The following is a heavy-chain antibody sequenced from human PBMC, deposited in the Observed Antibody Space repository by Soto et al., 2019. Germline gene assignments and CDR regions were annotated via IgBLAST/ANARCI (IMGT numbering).Heavy chain of an antibody. CDR3: ARTDSYLDY. J-gene: IGHJ4*02. CDR1: GDSISSGHG. V-gene: IGHV4-4*02. CDR2: IYHSGIT. Sequence: PSETLSLTCAVSGDSISSGHGWSWVRQPPGKGLEWIGEIYHSGITKYNPSLRSRVSISVDKSKNQFSLKLNSVTAADTAVYYCARTDSYLDYWGQGTLVTVSS.